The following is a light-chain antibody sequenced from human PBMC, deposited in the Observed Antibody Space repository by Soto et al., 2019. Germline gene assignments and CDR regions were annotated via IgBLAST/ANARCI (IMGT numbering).Light chain of an antibody. J-gene: IGKJ1*01. V-gene: IGKV3-15*01. CDR1: HRVSSY. CDR3: QQYNTYSWT. Sequence: EIVMTQSPATLSVSPVERATLSCMASHRVSSYLAWYQQKPGQAPRLLIYATSTRATGIPARFSGSGSGTEFTLTISSLQSEDFATYYCQQYNTYSWTFGPGTKVDI. CDR2: ATS.